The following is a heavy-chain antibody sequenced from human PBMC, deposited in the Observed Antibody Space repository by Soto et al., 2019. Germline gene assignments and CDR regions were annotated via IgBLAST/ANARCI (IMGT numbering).Heavy chain of an antibody. J-gene: IGHJ4*02. CDR3: AIVAASTDTGLFAD. D-gene: IGHD6-13*01. CDR2: TYYRSKWST. V-gene: IGHV6-1*01. CDR1: GASVSSNSAG. Sequence: SQTLSLTCAISGASVSSNSAGWNWIRHSPSRGLEWLGRTYYRSKWSTDYALSVHGQITISPDTSKNQCSMPLNALTTEDTALYYCAIVAASTDTGLFADGGQGNLVTVSS.